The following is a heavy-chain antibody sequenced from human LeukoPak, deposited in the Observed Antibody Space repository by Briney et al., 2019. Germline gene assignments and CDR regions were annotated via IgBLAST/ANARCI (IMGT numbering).Heavy chain of an antibody. J-gene: IGHJ3*02. V-gene: IGHV4-59*01. CDR3: ARDTTPKYYYDSSGYYWFGAFDI. D-gene: IGHD3-22*01. CDR1: GGSISSYY. CDR2: IYYSGST. Sequence: PSETLSLXCTVSGGSISSYYWRWIRQPPGKGLEWIGYIYYSGSTNYNPSLKSRVTISVDTSKNQFSLKLSSVTAADTAVYYCARDTTPKYYYDSSGYYWFGAFDIWGQGTMVTVSS.